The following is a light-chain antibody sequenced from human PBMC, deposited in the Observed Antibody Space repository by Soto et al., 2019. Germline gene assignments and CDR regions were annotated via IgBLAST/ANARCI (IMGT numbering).Light chain of an antibody. J-gene: IGKJ1*01. CDR1: QSVSSN. CDR2: GAS. V-gene: IGKV3-15*01. CDR3: QQYNNWRGT. Sequence: EIVMTQSPATLSVSPGERATLSCRASQSVSSNLAWYQQKPGQDPRLLIYGASTRATGIPARFSGSGSGTEFTLTISSLQSEDFAVYSCQQYNNWRGTFGQGTKVEIK.